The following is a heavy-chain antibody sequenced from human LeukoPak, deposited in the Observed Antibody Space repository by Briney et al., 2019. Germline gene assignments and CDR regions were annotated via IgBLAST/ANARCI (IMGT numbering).Heavy chain of an antibody. D-gene: IGHD3-3*01. J-gene: IGHJ4*02. CDR2: INPKSGGT. Sequence: GASVKFSCKASGYTFTGYYIHWVRQAPGQGLEWMGRINPKSGGTNYAEKFQGRVTMTRDTSINAAYMELSRLRYDDTAVYYCASRDPAEGFLQWLPDHWGQGTLVTVSS. CDR1: GYTFTGYY. V-gene: IGHV1-2*06. CDR3: ASRDPAEGFLQWLPDH.